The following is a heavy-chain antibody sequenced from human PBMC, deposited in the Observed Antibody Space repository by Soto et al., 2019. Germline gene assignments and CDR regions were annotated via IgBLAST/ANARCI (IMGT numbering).Heavy chain of an antibody. D-gene: IGHD5-18*01. CDR1: GFTFSTYV. CDR3: ARDKTWIQPCFNY. CDR2: ISGSGSNT. J-gene: IGHJ4*02. V-gene: IGHV3-23*01. Sequence: PGGSLRLSCAASGFTFSTYVMTWVRQAPGKGLEWVSAISGSGSNTYYADSVKGRFTISRDNSRNTLYLQMSSLRAEDTAIYYCARDKTWIQPCFNYWGQGTLVTVSS.